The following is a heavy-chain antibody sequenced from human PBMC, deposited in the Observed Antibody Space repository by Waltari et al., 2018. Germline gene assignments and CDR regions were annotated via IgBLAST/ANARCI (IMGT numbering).Heavy chain of an antibody. CDR1: GGSFSGYY. CDR3: ARARYAFDI. Sequence: QVQLQQWGAGLLKPSETLSLTCAVYGGSFSGYYWSWVRQPPGKGLEWIWEINHSGSTNYNPSLKSRVTISVDTSKNQFSLKLSSVTAADTAVYYCARARYAFDIWGQGTMVTVSS. CDR2: INHSGST. J-gene: IGHJ3*02. V-gene: IGHV4-34*01.